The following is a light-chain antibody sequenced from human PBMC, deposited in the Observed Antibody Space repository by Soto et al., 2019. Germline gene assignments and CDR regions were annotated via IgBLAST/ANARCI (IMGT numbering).Light chain of an antibody. CDR2: FAS. V-gene: IGKV3-15*01. CDR3: QQYKQWPLT. CDR1: QTVSNN. Sequence: DIVMTQSPATLSVSPGEKVTLSCRASQTVSNNLAWYQQKPGQAPRLLIYFASPRPTGIPARFSGSGSGTEFTLTISSLQSEDFAVYYCQQYKQWPLTFGGGTKAETK. J-gene: IGKJ4*01.